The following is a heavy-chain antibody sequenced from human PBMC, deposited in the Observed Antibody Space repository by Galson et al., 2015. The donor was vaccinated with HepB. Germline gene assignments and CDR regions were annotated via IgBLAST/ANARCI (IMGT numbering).Heavy chain of an antibody. CDR3: ATEIFGKPILRV. V-gene: IGHV3-15*01. J-gene: IGHJ6*04. CDR2: VKSKNDGGET. D-gene: IGHD3-10*01. CDR1: GFVFSNAW. Sequence: SLRLSCAASGFVFSNAWMSWVRLGPGEGLEWVGRVKSKNDGGETDYAAPVKGRFAISRDDSKNTLYLQMHRLTSGDTAVYYCATEIFGKPILRVWGTGTAVTVSS.